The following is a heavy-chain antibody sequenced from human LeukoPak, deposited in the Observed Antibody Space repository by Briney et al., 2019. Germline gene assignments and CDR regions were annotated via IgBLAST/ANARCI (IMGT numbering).Heavy chain of an antibody. V-gene: IGHV1-69*13. CDR2: IIPIFGTA. J-gene: IGHJ4*02. CDR1: GGTFSSYA. Sequence: GASVKVSCKASGGTFSSYAISWVRQAPGQGLEWMGGIIPIFGTANYAQKFQGRVTITADESTSTAYMELSSLRSEDTAVYYCASGPYYYDSSGYMPYWGQGTLVTVSS. D-gene: IGHD3-22*01. CDR3: ASGPYYYDSSGYMPY.